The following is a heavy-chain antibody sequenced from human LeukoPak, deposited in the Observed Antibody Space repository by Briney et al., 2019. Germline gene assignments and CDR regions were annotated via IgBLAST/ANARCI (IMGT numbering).Heavy chain of an antibody. CDR2: INPTSGGT. J-gene: IGHJ4*02. Sequence: ASVKVSCKASGYTFTGYCLHWVRQAPGQGLEWMGWINPTSGGTDYAQNFQGRVTMTRDTSISTAYMELSRLRSDDTAVYYCARDPGKAPFDYWGQGTLVTVSS. D-gene: IGHD1-26*01. V-gene: IGHV1-2*02. CDR1: GYTFTGYC. CDR3: ARDPGKAPFDY.